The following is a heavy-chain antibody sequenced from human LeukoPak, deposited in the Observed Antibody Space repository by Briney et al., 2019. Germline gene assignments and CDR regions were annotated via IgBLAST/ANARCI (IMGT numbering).Heavy chain of an antibody. Sequence: GGSLRLSCAASGFSFRSHGMNWVRQAPGKGLEWVSYITSSGSSIYYADPVKGRFTISRDNAKNSLYLQLNSLRAEDTAVYNCARDRGSREDGMDVWGQGTTVTVSS. CDR2: ITSSGSSI. D-gene: IGHD1-26*01. CDR1: GFSFRSHG. V-gene: IGHV3-48*01. J-gene: IGHJ6*02. CDR3: ARDRGSREDGMDV.